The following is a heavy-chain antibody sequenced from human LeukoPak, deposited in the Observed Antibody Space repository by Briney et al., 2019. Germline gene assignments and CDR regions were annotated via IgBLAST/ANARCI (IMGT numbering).Heavy chain of an antibody. Sequence: PGGSLRLSCAASGFTFSSYWMSWVRQAPGKGLEWVADIKQDGSEKYYVDSVKGRFTISRDNAKNSLYLQMNSLRAEDTAVYYCARDPAYEFWSGYYTDYWGQGTLVTVSS. CDR2: IKQDGSEK. D-gene: IGHD3-3*01. CDR3: ARDPAYEFWSGYYTDY. CDR1: GFTFSSYW. J-gene: IGHJ4*02. V-gene: IGHV3-7*01.